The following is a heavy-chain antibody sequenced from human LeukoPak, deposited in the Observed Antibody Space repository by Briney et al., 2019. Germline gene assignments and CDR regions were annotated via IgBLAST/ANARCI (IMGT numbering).Heavy chain of an antibody. J-gene: IGHJ4*02. CDR1: GGSISSYY. Sequence: PSETLSLTCTVSGGSISSYYWSWIRQPPGKGLEWIGYIYYSGSTNYNPSLKSRVTISVDTSKNQFSLKLSSVTAADTAVYYCARGRGATAPLDFDYWGQGTLVTVSS. D-gene: IGHD1-26*01. CDR2: IYYSGST. V-gene: IGHV4-59*01. CDR3: ARGRGATAPLDFDY.